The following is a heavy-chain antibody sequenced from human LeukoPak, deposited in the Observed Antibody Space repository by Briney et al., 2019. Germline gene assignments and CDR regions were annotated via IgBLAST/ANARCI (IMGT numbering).Heavy chain of an antibody. CDR2: ISAYNGNT. V-gene: IGHV1-18*01. CDR1: GGTFSSYA. D-gene: IGHD2-15*01. J-gene: IGHJ5*02. Sequence: GASVKVSCKASGGTFSSYAISWVRQAPGQGLEWMGWISAYNGNTNYAQKLQGRVTMTTDASTSTAYMELRSLRSDDTAVYYCARVVVRGWFDPWGQGTLVTVSS. CDR3: ARVVVRGWFDP.